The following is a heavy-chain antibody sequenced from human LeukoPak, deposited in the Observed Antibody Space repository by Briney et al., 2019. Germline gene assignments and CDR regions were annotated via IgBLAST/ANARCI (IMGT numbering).Heavy chain of an antibody. CDR3: AREAPLPPVGAFDI. CDR2: IIPILGIA. Sequence: SVKVSCKASGGTFSSYAISWVRQAPGQGLEWMGRIIPILGIANYAQKFQGRVTITADKSTSTAYMELSSLRSEDTAVYYCAREAPLPPVGAFDIWGQGTMVTVSS. V-gene: IGHV1-69*04. J-gene: IGHJ3*02. CDR1: GGTFSSYA.